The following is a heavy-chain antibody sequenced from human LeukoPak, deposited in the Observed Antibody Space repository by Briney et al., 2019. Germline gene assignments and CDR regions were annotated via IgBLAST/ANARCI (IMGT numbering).Heavy chain of an antibody. CDR1: GFTFSSCW. V-gene: IGHV3-74*01. D-gene: IGHD6-19*01. CDR2: INSDGSNT. CDR3: ARVRDISGHWGFLDY. Sequence: PAGSLRLSCAASGFTFSSCWMHWVRQAPGKGLVWVSRINSDGSNTNYADSVKGRFTISRDNAKNTLYLQMNSLRGEDTAVFYCARVRDISGHWGFLDYWGQGTLVTVSS. J-gene: IGHJ4*02.